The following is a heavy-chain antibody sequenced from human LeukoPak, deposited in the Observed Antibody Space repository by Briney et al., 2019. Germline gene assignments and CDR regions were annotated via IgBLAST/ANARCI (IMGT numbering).Heavy chain of an antibody. V-gene: IGHV3-9*01. J-gene: IGHJ4*02. Sequence: GRSLRLSCAASGFTFDDYAMHWVRQAPGKGLEWVSGISWNSGSIGYADSVKGRFTISRDNSKNTLYLQMNSLRAEDTAVYYCAKDLSAVTANFDYWGQGTLVTVSS. CDR3: AKDLSAVTANFDY. CDR2: ISWNSGSI. D-gene: IGHD4-17*01. CDR1: GFTFDDYA.